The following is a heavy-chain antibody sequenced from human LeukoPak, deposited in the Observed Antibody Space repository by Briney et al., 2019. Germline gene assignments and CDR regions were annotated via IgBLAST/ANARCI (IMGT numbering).Heavy chain of an antibody. CDR1: GFTFSSYG. CDR2: IRYDGSNK. V-gene: IGHV3-30*02. D-gene: IGHD2-2*01. Sequence: PGGSLRLSCAASGFTFSSYGMHWVRQAPGKGLEWVAFIRYDGSNKYYADSVKGRFTISRDNSKNTLYLQMNSLRAEDTAVYYCAKDHCSSTSCYGEYYYYYMDVWGKGTTVTVSS. CDR3: AKDHCSSTSCYGEYYYYYMDV. J-gene: IGHJ6*03.